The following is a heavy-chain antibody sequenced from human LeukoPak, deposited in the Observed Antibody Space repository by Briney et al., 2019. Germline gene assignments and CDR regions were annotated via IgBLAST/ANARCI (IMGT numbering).Heavy chain of an antibody. CDR2: ISSSGSTI. J-gene: IGHJ4*02. CDR3: AGGPRGRLGEFSLYHFDY. V-gene: IGHV3-11*01. CDR1: GFTFSDYY. Sequence: GGSLRLSCAASGFTFSDYYMSWIRQAPGKGLEGVSYISSSGSTIYYADSVKGRFTISRDNAKNSLYLQMNSLRAEDTAVDYCAGGPRGRLGEFSLYHFDYWGQGTLVTVSS. D-gene: IGHD3-16*02.